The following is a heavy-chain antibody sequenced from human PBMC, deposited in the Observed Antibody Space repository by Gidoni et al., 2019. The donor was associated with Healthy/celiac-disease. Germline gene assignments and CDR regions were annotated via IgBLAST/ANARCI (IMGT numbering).Heavy chain of an antibody. Sequence: EVQLVQSGAEVKKPGESLKISRKGSGYSLTSYWIGWVRQMPGKGLEWMGIIYPGDSDTRYSPSFQGQVTISADKSISTAYLQWSSLKASDTAMYYCARQLGMTTVGTFPHPLDYWGQGTLVTVSS. CDR3: ARQLGMTTVGTFPHPLDY. J-gene: IGHJ4*02. CDR2: IYPGDSDT. CDR1: GYSLTSYW. D-gene: IGHD4-17*01. V-gene: IGHV5-51*01.